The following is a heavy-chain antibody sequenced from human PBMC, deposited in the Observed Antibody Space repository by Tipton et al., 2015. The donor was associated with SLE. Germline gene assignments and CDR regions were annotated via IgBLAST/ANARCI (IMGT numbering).Heavy chain of an antibody. V-gene: IGHV3-30*04. Sequence: SLRLSCAASGFTFSSYAMHWVRQAPGKGLEWVAVISYDGSNKYYADSVKGRFTISRDNSKNTLYLQMDSLRAEDTAVYYCAKGNRGSYYHYFDYWGQGTLVTVSS. CDR3: AKGNRGSYYHYFDY. D-gene: IGHD1-26*01. J-gene: IGHJ4*02. CDR1: GFTFSSYA. CDR2: ISYDGSNK.